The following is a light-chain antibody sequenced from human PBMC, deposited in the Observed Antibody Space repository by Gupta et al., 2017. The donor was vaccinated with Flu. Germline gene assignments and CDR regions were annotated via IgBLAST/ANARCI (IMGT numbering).Light chain of an antibody. CDR3: QQYDDLPLA. J-gene: IGKJ4*01. CDR1: QDIKYH. CDR2: ATS. Sequence: PSFLSAFVVDRVTSTCQASQDIKYHLNWFQHKPGKPPQLLIYATSYLETGVPSRFSGSGSGTDFTFTISSLQPGDTATYFCQQYDDLPLAFGGGTRLEIK. V-gene: IGKV1-33*01.